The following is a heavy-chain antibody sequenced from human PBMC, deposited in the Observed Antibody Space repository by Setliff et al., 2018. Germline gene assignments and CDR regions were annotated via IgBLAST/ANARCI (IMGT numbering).Heavy chain of an antibody. CDR3: ASGVPRGYYDSSGSSMLDYYYFDY. CDR1: GFSFRNVR. Sequence: PGGSLRLSCSVSGFSFRNVRMSWVRQAPGKGPEWVGRIKATTEGGTTYYAAPVKGRFVVSRDDSENTLFLQMDSLRAEDTAVYYCASGVPRGYYDSSGSSMLDYYYFDYWGQGTLVTVSS. CDR2: IKATTEGGTT. V-gene: IGHV3-15*01. D-gene: IGHD3-22*01. J-gene: IGHJ4*02.